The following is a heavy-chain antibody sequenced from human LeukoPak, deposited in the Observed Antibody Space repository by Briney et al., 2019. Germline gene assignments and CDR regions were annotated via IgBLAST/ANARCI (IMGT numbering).Heavy chain of an antibody. V-gene: IGHV3-11*04. Sequence: GGSLRLSCAASGFTFSDYYMSWIRQAPGKGLEWVSYISSSGSTIYYADSVKGRFTISRDNAKNSLYLQMNSLRAEDTAVYYCARDLTIFGVVISRAFDIWGQGTMVTVSS. CDR1: GFTFSDYY. CDR3: ARDLTIFGVVISRAFDI. D-gene: IGHD3-3*01. CDR2: ISSSGSTI. J-gene: IGHJ3*02.